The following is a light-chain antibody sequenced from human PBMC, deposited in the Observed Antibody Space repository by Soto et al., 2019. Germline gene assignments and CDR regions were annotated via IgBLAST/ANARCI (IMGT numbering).Light chain of an antibody. CDR1: QSVTNS. J-gene: IGKJ4*01. V-gene: IGKV3-11*01. CDR2: DAS. Sequence: EIVLTQSPATLSLSPGERATLSCRASQSVTNSLAWYQQKPGQAPRLLVYDASNRATGIPTRFSGSGSGTDFTLTISNLEPEDVAVYYCQQHISWPLTLGGGTKVDIK. CDR3: QQHISWPLT.